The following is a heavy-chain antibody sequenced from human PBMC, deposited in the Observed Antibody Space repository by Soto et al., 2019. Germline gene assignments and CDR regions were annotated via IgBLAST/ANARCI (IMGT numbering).Heavy chain of an antibody. Sequence: SETLSLTCAVSGVPIRSENWWTWVRQPPGKGLEWIAEIYHNGRTDSSPSLKSRVTISLDMSKNHVSLILKSVNIADSAIYYCARGHFDSRGYSNALDYWGQGIQVTVSS. CDR3: ARGHFDSRGYSNALDY. J-gene: IGHJ4*02. V-gene: IGHV4-4*02. CDR1: GVPIRSENW. CDR2: IYHNGRT. D-gene: IGHD3-22*01.